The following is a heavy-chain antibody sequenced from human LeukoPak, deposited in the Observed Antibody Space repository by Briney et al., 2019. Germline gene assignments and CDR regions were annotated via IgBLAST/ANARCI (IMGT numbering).Heavy chain of an antibody. V-gene: IGHV3-30-3*01. J-gene: IGHJ6*02. CDR2: ISYDGSNK. CDR3: ARVHYYGSGSYLYYYYGMDV. CDR1: GFTFSSYA. D-gene: IGHD3-10*01. Sequence: GGSLRLSCAASGFTFSSYAMHWVRQAPGKGLEWVAAISYDGSNKYYADSVKGRFTISRDNSKNTLYLQMNSLRAEDTAVYYCARVHYYGSGSYLYYYYGMDVWGQGTTVTVSS.